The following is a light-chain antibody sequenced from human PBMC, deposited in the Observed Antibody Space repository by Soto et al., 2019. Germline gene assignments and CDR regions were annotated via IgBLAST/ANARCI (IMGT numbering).Light chain of an antibody. CDR1: QSISSW. V-gene: IGKV1-5*03. Sequence: DIQMTQSPSTLSASVGDRATITCRASQSISSWLAWYQQKPGKAPKLLIYKASSLEGGIPSRFSGSGSETEFTLTISSLQPEDFATYYCQQYNSYQYTFGQGNKLEIK. J-gene: IGKJ2*01. CDR2: KAS. CDR3: QQYNSYQYT.